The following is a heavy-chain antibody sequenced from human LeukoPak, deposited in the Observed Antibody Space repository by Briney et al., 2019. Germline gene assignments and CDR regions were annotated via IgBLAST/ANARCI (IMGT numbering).Heavy chain of an antibody. V-gene: IGHV1-2*02. J-gene: IGHJ4*02. CDR3: ARGGGYYDSSGLISLGD. CDR1: GYTFTGYY. D-gene: IGHD3-22*01. Sequence: ASVKVSCKASGYTFTGYYMHWVRQAPGQGLEWMGWINPNSGGTNYAQKFQGRVTMTTDTSTSTAYMELRSLRSDDTAVYYCARGGGYYDSSGLISLGDWGQGTLVTVSS. CDR2: INPNSGGT.